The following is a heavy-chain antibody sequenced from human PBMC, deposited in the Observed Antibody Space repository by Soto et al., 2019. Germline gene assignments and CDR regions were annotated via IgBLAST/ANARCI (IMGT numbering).Heavy chain of an antibody. CDR1: GGSISSYY. J-gene: IGHJ5*02. D-gene: IGHD3-22*01. CDR3: ARGESYDSSGYFDP. CDR2: IYTSGST. Sequence: SETLSLTCTVSGGSISSYYWSWIRQPAGKGLEWIGRIYTSGSTNYNPSLKSRVTMSVDTSKNQFSLKLSSVTAADTAVYYCARGESYDSSGYFDPWGQGTLVTVSS. V-gene: IGHV4-4*07.